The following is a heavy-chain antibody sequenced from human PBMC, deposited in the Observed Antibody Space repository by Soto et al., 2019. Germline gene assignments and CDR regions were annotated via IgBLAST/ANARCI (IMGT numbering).Heavy chain of an antibody. CDR3: ARRGAAAGFDY. CDR1: GYTFTSYA. D-gene: IGHD6-13*01. Sequence: ASVKVSCKASGYTFTSYAMHWVRQAPGQRLEWMGWINAGNGNTKYSQKFQGRVTITRDTSASTAYMELSSLRSGDTAVYYCARRGAAAGFDYWGQGTLVTVSS. J-gene: IGHJ4*02. V-gene: IGHV1-3*01. CDR2: INAGNGNT.